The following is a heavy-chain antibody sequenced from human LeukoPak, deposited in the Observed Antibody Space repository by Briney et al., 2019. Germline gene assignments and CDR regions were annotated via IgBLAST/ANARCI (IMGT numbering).Heavy chain of an antibody. CDR2: IYYSGST. D-gene: IGHD6-19*01. CDR3: AREFRSSGWYSGFDY. CDR1: GYSISSSHW. V-gene: IGHV4-28*03. J-gene: IGHJ4*02. Sequence: NPSDTLSLTCAVSGYSISSSHWWGWIRQPPGKGLEWIGYIYYSGSTYYNPSLKSRVTMSVDTSKNQFSLKLSSVTAAGTAVYYCAREFRSSGWYSGFDYWGQGTLVTVSS.